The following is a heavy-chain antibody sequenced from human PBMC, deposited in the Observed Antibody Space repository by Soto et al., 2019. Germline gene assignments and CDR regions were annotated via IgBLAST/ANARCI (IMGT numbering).Heavy chain of an antibody. CDR1: GGSISSYY. Sequence: NPSETLSLTCTVSGGSISSYYWSWIRQPPGKGLEWIGYIYYSGSTNYNPSLKSRVTISVDTSKNQFSLKLSSVTAADTAVYYCARFGGNCSSTSCYIGPVDYWGQGTLVTVSS. J-gene: IGHJ4*02. CDR3: ARFGGNCSSTSCYIGPVDY. V-gene: IGHV4-59*01. CDR2: IYYSGST. D-gene: IGHD2-2*02.